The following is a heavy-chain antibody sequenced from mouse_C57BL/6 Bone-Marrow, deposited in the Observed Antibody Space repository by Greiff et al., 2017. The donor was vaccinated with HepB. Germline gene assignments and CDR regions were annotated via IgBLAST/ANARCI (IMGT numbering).Heavy chain of an antibody. J-gene: IGHJ2*01. CDR1: GFTFSSYA. Sequence: EVKLMESGGGLVKPGGSLKLSCAASGFTFSSYAMSWVRQTPEKRLEWVATISDGGSYTYYPDNVKGRFTISRDNAKNNLYLQMSHLKSEDTAMYYCARDYSNHYFDYWGQGTTLTVSS. CDR2: ISDGGSYT. D-gene: IGHD2-5*01. CDR3: ARDYSNHYFDY. V-gene: IGHV5-4*01.